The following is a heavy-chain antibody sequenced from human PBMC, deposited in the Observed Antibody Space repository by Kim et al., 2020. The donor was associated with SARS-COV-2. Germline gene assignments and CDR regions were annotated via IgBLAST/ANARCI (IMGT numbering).Heavy chain of an antibody. V-gene: IGHV3-15*01. CDR3: TTDGGVWGSYSLADY. Sequence: GGSLRLSCAASGFTFSNARMSWVRQAPGKGLEWVGRIKSKTDGVTTDYAAPVKGRFTISRDDSKNTLYVQMNSLKTEDTAVYYCTTDGGVWGSYSLADYWGQGTLVTVSS. CDR1: GFTFSNAR. CDR2: IKSKTDGVTT. D-gene: IGHD3-16*01. J-gene: IGHJ4*02.